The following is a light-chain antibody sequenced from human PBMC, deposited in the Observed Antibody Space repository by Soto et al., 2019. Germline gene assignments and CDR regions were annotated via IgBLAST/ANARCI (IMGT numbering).Light chain of an antibody. Sequence: DIQMTQSPSSLSATVGDRVTITCRASRSISDCLNWYKQKPGKAPKLLTYDASSLESGVPSRFSGSGSGTEFTITISSLQPDDFATYYCQQYNSYSRFGQGTKVDIK. CDR3: QQYNSYSR. V-gene: IGKV1-5*01. CDR1: RSISDC. CDR2: DAS. J-gene: IGKJ1*01.